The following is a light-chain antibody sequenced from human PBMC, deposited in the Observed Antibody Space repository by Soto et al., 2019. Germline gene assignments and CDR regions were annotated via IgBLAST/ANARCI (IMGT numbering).Light chain of an antibody. CDR3: SSYTSDTSPYV. CDR2: EVN. V-gene: IGLV2-14*01. J-gene: IGLJ1*01. Sequence: QSVLTQPASVSGSPGQSITISCTGTSSDVGGYNYVSWYQLHPGKAPKLIIYEVNNRPSGLSNRFSGSKSGNTASLTISGLQAEDEGDYYCSSYTSDTSPYVFGTGTKLTVL. CDR1: SSDVGGYNY.